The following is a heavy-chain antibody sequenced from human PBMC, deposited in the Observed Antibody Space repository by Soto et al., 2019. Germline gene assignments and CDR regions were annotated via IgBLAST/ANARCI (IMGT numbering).Heavy chain of an antibody. CDR2: ISAYNGNT. V-gene: IGHV1-18*01. D-gene: IGHD3-3*01. CDR1: GYTFTSYG. Sequence: ASVKVSCKASGYTFTSYGISWVRQAPGQGLEWMGWISAYNGNTNYAQKFQGRVTITADESTSTAYMELSSLRSEDTAVYYCARRSSIGVVIEAPPRQLTYYYYGMDVWGQGTTVTVS. J-gene: IGHJ6*02. CDR3: ARRSSIGVVIEAPPRQLTYYYYGMDV.